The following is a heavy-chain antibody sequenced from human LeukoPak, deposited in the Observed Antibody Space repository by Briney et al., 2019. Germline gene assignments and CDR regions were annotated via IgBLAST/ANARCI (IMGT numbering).Heavy chain of an antibody. CDR1: GASVSSHY. CDR2: VFYGVSI. CDR3: ARLHCSSTSCYDYYYYYMDV. D-gene: IGHD2-2*01. J-gene: IGHJ6*03. V-gene: IGHV4-59*08. Sequence: SETLSLTCTVSGASVSSHYWSWLRQPPGEGLEWIGFVFYGVSIFYNPSLRSRVTISVDTSKKQASLKLSSVTAADTGVYYCARLHCSSTSCYDYYYYYMDVWGKGTTVIVSS.